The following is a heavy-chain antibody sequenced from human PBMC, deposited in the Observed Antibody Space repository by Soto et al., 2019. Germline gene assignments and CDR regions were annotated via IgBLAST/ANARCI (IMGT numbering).Heavy chain of an antibody. CDR2: MYFSGST. D-gene: IGHD6-19*01. CDR3: ARADRYSSGWWVDY. V-gene: IGHV4-59*11. J-gene: IGHJ4*02. CDR1: GGSISSHS. Sequence: QVQLQESGPGLVKPSETLSLTCTGSGGSISSHSWSWLRQPPGKGLEWIGNMYFSGSTNYNPSRKSRGTLSIDTAKNQCSRTLSSVTAADTAGYYCARADRYSSGWWVDYWGQGTLVIVSS.